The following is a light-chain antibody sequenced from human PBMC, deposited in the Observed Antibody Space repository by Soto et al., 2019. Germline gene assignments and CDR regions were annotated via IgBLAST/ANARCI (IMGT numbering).Light chain of an antibody. J-gene: IGKJ2*01. CDR2: GAS. CDR1: QSVSTK. Sequence: EIVLTQSPSTLSVSPGEKATLSCRASQSVSTKLAWYQQKPGQAPRLLIYGASTRATGIPARFSGSGSDTEFTLTISSLQSEDFAVYYCQQYNSWPPYTFGQGTKLEIK. CDR3: QQYNSWPPYT. V-gene: IGKV3-15*01.